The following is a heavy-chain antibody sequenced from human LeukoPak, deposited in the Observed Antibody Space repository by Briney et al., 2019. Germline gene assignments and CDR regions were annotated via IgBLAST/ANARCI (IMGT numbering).Heavy chain of an antibody. J-gene: IGHJ5*02. V-gene: IGHV4-38-2*01. CDR2: IFQRGYS. CDR1: GYSISSGYY. D-gene: IGHD1-1*01. CDR3: AGDRETTGNGRPNWFDP. Sequence: SETLSLTCAVSGYSISSGYYWGWIRQPPGKGLQWIGSIFQRGYSYYNPSLKSRVTISVDTSRNQFSLKLSSVTAADTAVYYCAGDRETTGNGRPNWFDPWGQGTLVTVSS.